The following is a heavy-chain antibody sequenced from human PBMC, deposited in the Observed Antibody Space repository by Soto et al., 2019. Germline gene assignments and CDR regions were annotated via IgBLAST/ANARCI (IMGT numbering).Heavy chain of an antibody. CDR2: INTNSGGT. J-gene: IGHJ6*02. D-gene: IGHD6-13*01. Sequence: QVQLVQSGAEVKKPGASVKVSCKASGYTFTGYYMHWVRQAPGQGLEWMGWINTNSGGTNYAQKLQGWVTMTRDSSFSTAYMELSRLSSDDTAVYYCARGEAAARPTLRYYYYYGMDVWGQGTTVTVSS. CDR1: GYTFTGYY. CDR3: ARGEAAARPTLRYYYYYGMDV. V-gene: IGHV1-2*04.